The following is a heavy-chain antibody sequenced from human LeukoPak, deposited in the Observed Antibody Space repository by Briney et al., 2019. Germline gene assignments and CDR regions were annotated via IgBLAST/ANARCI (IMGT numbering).Heavy chain of an antibody. V-gene: IGHV3-23*01. D-gene: IGHD1-26*01. CDR1: GFTFSSYA. CDR2: ISGSGGST. CDR3: AKEPPIRIRGGSYLNWFDP. J-gene: IGHJ5*02. Sequence: PGGSLRLSCAASGFTFSSYAVNWVRQAPGKGLEWVSAISGSGGSTYYADSVKDRFTISRDNSKNTLYLQMNSLRAEDTAVYYCAKEPPIRIRGGSYLNWFDPWGQGTLVTVSS.